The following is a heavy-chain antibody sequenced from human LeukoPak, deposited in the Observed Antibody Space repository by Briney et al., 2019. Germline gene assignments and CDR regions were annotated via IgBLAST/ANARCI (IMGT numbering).Heavy chain of an antibody. CDR1: GGSLSSSSYY. CDR3: ASVGTYYFDH. D-gene: IGHD7-27*01. J-gene: IGHJ4*02. Sequence: SDTLSLTCTVSGGSLSSSSYYWGWIRQPPGKGLEWIGSIYYSGSPYYNPSLKSRVTISVDPSKNQFSLKLTSVTAADTAMYYCASVGTYYFDHWGQGALVTVSS. CDR2: IYYSGSP. V-gene: IGHV4-39*01.